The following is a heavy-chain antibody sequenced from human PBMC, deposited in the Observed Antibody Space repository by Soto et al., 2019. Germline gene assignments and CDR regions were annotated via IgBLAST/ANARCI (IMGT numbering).Heavy chain of an antibody. V-gene: IGHV3-33*01. CDR1: GFTFSSYG. J-gene: IGHJ6*03. Sequence: QVQLVESGGGVVQPGRSLRLSCAASGFTFSSYGMHWVRQAPGKGLEWVAVIWYDGSNKYYADSVKGRFTISRDNSKNTLYLQMNSLRAEDTAVYYWATDYGDYVPPMDVWGKGTTVTVSS. CDR2: IWYDGSNK. D-gene: IGHD4-17*01. CDR3: ATDYGDYVPPMDV.